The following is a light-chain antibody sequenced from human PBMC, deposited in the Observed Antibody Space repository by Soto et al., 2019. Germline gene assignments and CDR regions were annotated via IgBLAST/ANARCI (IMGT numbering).Light chain of an antibody. CDR3: GSITRSSTSV. CDR1: SSDVGGFEY. Sequence: QSPLSQPASLSLSPGHSITMSCTGTSSDVGGFEYVSWYQHQPGKAPKLIIYDVTKRPSGVSNRFSGSKSGNTASLTISGIQAEDEGDYYCGSITRSSTSVFGTGPKVTVL. J-gene: IGLJ1*01. CDR2: DVT. V-gene: IGLV2-14*01.